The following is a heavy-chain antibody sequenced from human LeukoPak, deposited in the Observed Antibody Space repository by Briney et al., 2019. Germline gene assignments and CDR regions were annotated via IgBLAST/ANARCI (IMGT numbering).Heavy chain of an antibody. J-gene: IGHJ3*02. CDR3: ARVMLQGRSDAFDI. D-gene: IGHD2-8*01. CDR2: IYYSGST. V-gene: IGHV4-59*12. Sequence: SETLSLTCTVSGGSISSYYWSWIRQPPGKGLEWIGYIYYSGSTNYNPSLKSRVTISVDKSKNQFSLKLSSVTAADTAVYYCARVMLQGRSDAFDIWGQGTMVTVSS. CDR1: GGSISSYY.